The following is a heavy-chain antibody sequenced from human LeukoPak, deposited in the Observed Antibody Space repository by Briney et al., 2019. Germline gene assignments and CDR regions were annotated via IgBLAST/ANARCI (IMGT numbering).Heavy chain of an antibody. D-gene: IGHD3-10*01. CDR1: GGSIGSYY. CDR3: AREVTGNFDY. V-gene: IGHV4-59*01. CDR2: IYYSGST. J-gene: IGHJ4*02. Sequence: KTSETLSLTCTVSGGSIGSYYWSWIRQPPGKGLEWIGYIYYSGSTNYNPSLKSRVTISVDTSKNQFSLKLSSVTAADTAVYYCAREVTGNFDYWGQGTLVTVSS.